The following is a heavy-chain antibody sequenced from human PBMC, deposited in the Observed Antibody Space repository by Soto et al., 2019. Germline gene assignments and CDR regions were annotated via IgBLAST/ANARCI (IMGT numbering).Heavy chain of an antibody. CDR3: ASGYSSSWYPFDY. CDR1: GGSISSYY. Sequence: XGTLSLTCTVSGGSISSYYWSWIRQPPGKGLEWIGYIYYSGSTNYNPSLKSRVTISVDTSKNQFSLKLSSVTAADTAVYYCASGYSSSWYPFDYWGQGTPVTVSS. D-gene: IGHD6-13*01. V-gene: IGHV4-59*01. J-gene: IGHJ4*02. CDR2: IYYSGST.